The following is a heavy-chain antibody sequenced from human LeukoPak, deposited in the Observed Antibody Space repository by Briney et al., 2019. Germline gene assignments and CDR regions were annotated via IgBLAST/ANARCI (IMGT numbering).Heavy chain of an antibody. J-gene: IGHJ4*02. CDR3: ARGRGCSTMACYPDY. V-gene: IGHV3-21*01. CDR1: GFAISDYT. D-gene: IGHD3-10*01. CDR2: ISPSSSYI. Sequence: PGGSLRLSCAASGFAISDYTINWVRQAPGKGLEWVSSISPSSSYIYYADSVKGRFTISRDNAKKSLYLQMNSLSAEDTALYYCARGRGCSTMACYPDYWGQGTLVTVSS.